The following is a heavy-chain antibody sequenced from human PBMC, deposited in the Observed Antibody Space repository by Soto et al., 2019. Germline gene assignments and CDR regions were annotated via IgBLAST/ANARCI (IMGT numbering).Heavy chain of an antibody. CDR3: ARDVGAERLSLSFDY. V-gene: IGHV3-11*01. Sequence: PGGSLRLSCVASGFTLGDSYMGWIRQAPGKGLEWISSISHNAITMDYADSVKVRFIISRDNGKNSLFLQMNSLRVDDTAVSYCARDVGAERLSLSFDYWGEGTLVTVSS. CDR2: ISHNAITM. CDR1: GFTLGDSY. D-gene: IGHD1-26*01. J-gene: IGHJ4*02.